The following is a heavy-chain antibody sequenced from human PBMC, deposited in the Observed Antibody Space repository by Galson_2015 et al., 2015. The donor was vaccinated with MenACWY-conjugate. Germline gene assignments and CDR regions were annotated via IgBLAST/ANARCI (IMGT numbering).Heavy chain of an antibody. CDR3: ARFSKFYFDTTVGYYCED. CDR2: TIPMYGTA. CDR1: GASVNSHA. J-gene: IGHJ4*02. D-gene: IGHD1-26*01. Sequence: SVKVSCKASGASVNSHAVSWARQAPGQGLEWMGGTIPMYGTANYAQRFQGRVTIIADGSTNTAYMELSSLRPEDTAVYYCARFSKFYFDTTVGYYCEDWGQGTLVTVAS. V-gene: IGHV1-69*13.